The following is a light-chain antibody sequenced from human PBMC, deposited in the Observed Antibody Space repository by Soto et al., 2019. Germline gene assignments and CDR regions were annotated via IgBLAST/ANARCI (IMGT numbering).Light chain of an antibody. CDR1: NSDIGIFNY. J-gene: IGLJ3*02. Sequence: QSALTQPASVSGSPGQSITISCTGTNSDIGIFNYVSWYQQHPGKAPKLIIYEVTNRPSGVSDRFSGSKSGSTASLNISGLQADDEADYYCSSYTSSSALGVFGGGTKLTVL. V-gene: IGLV2-14*01. CDR2: EVT. CDR3: SSYTSSSALGV.